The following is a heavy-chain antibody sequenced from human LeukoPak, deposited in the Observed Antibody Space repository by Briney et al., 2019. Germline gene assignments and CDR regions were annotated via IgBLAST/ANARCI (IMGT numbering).Heavy chain of an antibody. J-gene: IGHJ2*01. Sequence: SQTLSLTCAISGDSVSSSSATWNWIRQSPSRGLEWLGRTYYKSKWYNDYAVSVKSRITISPDTPRNRFSLQLNSATPEDTAVYYCARDPSGGFRWYFDLWGRGTLVTVSS. D-gene: IGHD2-15*01. CDR3: ARDPSGGFRWYFDL. CDR1: GDSVSSSSAT. CDR2: TYYKSKWYN. V-gene: IGHV6-1*01.